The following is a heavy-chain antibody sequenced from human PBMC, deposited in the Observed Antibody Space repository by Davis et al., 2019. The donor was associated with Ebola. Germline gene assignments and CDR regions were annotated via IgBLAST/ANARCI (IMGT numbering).Heavy chain of an antibody. V-gene: IGHV3-74*01. CDR1: GFTFSSYW. CDR3: ASEYSSGWYASMDV. D-gene: IGHD6-19*01. J-gene: IGHJ6*02. Sequence: GESLKISCAASGFTFSSYWMHWVRQAPGKGLVWVSRINSDGSSTSYADSVKGRFTISRDNAKNTLYLQMNSLRAEDTAVYYCASEYSSGWYASMDVWGQGTTVTVSS. CDR2: INSDGSST.